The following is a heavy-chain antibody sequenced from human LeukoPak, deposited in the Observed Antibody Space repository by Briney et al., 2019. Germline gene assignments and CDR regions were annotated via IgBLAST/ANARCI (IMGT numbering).Heavy chain of an antibody. CDR1: GGSISSYY. D-gene: IGHD6-13*01. CDR3: ARSTGWYSSSWYGCGAVYSYNWFDP. J-gene: IGHJ5*02. Sequence: PSETLSLTCTVSGGSISSYYWSWIRQPPGKGLEWIGYIYHSGSTNYNPSLKSRVTISVDTSKNQFSLKLSSVTAADTAVYYCARSTGWYSSSWYGCGAVYSYNWFDPWGQGTLVTVSS. V-gene: IGHV4-59*08. CDR2: IYHSGST.